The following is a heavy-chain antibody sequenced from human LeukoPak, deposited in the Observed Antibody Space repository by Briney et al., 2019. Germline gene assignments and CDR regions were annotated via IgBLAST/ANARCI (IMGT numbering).Heavy chain of an antibody. CDR2: IYYSGST. Sequence: SETLSLTCTVSGGSISSSYYYWGWIRQPPGKGLEWIGSIYYSGSTYYNPSLKSRVTISADTSKNQFSLKLRSVTAADTAVYYCARLAVTGTIGYWGQGTLVTVSS. V-gene: IGHV4-39*01. CDR1: GGSISSSYYY. CDR3: ARLAVTGTIGY. J-gene: IGHJ4*02. D-gene: IGHD1-7*01.